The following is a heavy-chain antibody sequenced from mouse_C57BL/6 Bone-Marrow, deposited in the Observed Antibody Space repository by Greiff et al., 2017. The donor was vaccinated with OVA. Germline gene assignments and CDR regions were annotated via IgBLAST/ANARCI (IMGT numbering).Heavy chain of an antibody. V-gene: IGHV6-3*01. J-gene: IGHJ4*01. CDR2: IRLKSDNYAT. Sequence: EVKLVESGGGLVQPGGSMKLSCVASGFTFSNYWMNWVRQSPEKGLEWVAQIRLKSDNYATHYAESVKGRFTISRDDSKSSVYLHMNNLRAEDTGIYYCTDYGSSFYAMDDWGQGTSVTVSS. CDR1: GFTFSNYW. D-gene: IGHD1-1*01. CDR3: TDYGSSFYAMDD.